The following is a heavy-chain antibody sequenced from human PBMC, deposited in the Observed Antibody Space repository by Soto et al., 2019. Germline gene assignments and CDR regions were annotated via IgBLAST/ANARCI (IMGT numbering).Heavy chain of an antibody. CDR3: ARDQEAGSFFPYYYGMDV. CDR1: GFTFSSYE. D-gene: IGHD6-13*01. V-gene: IGHV3-48*03. Sequence: EVQLVESGGGLVQPGGSLRLSCATSGFTFSSYEMNWVRQAPGKGLEWVSYISSSGSTIYYADSVKGRFTISRDNAKNPLYLQMDSLRAEDTAVYYCARDQEAGSFFPYYYGMDVWGQGTTVTVSS. J-gene: IGHJ6*02. CDR2: ISSSGSTI.